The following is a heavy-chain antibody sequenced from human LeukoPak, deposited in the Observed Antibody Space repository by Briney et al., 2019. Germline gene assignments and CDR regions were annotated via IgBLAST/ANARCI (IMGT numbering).Heavy chain of an antibody. V-gene: IGHV3-53*01. CDR1: GFIVSNNY. Sequence: QPGGSLRLSCAASGFIVSNNYMSWVRQAPGKGLELVSVLYSGGSTYYADSVKGRFTLSRANSKTTVYLQMNSLRAEDTAVYHCARYYYASRGYPYYFDYWGQGTLVTVSS. CDR2: LYSGGST. D-gene: IGHD3-22*01. CDR3: ARYYYASRGYPYYFDY. J-gene: IGHJ4*02.